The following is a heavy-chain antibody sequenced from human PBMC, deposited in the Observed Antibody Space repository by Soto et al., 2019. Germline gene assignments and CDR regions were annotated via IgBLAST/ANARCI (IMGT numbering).Heavy chain of an antibody. CDR3: ASRNYYHSGYYYQYNFDF. CDR2: ISSSGSTI. V-gene: IGHV3-48*01. CDR1: GFTFSNYG. J-gene: IGHJ4*02. D-gene: IGHD3-10*01. Sequence: EVQLVESGGGLVQPGGSLRLSCAASGFTFSNYGMNWVRQAPGKGLEWVSYISSSGSTIYYADSVKGRFTISRDNAKNSLSLQMNSLRAEDTAVYYCASRNYYHSGYYYQYNFDFWGQGTLVTVSS.